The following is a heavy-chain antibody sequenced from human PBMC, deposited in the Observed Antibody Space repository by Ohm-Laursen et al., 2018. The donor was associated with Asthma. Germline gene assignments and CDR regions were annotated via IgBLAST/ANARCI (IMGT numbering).Heavy chain of an antibody. V-gene: IGHV3-48*01. J-gene: IGHJ4*02. D-gene: IGHD3-16*01. CDR2: ITTGSSTI. CDR3: AAWGPRIY. Sequence: SLRLSCAAFGLTFSNYNMIWVRQAPGKGLDWVSSITTGSSTIYYADSVRGRFTVSTDKVTNSLYLQINSLRPEDTAVYYCAAWGPRIYWGQGTLVTASS. CDR1: GLTFSNYN.